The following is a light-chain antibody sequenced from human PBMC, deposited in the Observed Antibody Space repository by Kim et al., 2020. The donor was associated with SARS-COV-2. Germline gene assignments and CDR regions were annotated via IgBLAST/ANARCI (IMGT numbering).Light chain of an antibody. V-gene: IGKV1-39*01. CDR3: QQSYSNPPT. CDR2: AAS. Sequence: SASVGDRVTITCRASQSISSYLNWYQQKPGKAPKLLIYAASSLQSGVPSRFSGSGSGTDFTLTISSLQPDDFATYYCQQSYSNPPTFGQGTKLEIK. J-gene: IGKJ2*01. CDR1: QSISSY.